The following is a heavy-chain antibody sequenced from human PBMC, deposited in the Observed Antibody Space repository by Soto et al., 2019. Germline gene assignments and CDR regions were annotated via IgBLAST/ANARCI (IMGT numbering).Heavy chain of an antibody. CDR2: IYYSGST. V-gene: IGHV4-31*03. Sequence: ASETLSLTCTVSGGSISSGGYYWSWIRQHPGKGLEWIGYIYYSGSTYYNPSLKSRVTISVDTSKNQFSLKLSSVTAADTAVYYCARDSDAYGMDVWGQGTTVTVSS. J-gene: IGHJ6*02. CDR1: GGSISSGGYY. CDR3: ARDSDAYGMDV.